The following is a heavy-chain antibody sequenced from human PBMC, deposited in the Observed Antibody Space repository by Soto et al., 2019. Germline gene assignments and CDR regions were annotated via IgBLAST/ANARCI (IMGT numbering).Heavy chain of an antibody. J-gene: IGHJ4*02. V-gene: IGHV3-72*01. CDR3: VGGGTSYYDGSGYRY. Sequence: EVQLVESGGDSVQPGGSLRLSCAASGFTFSDHYMDWVRQAPAKGLEWVGRIRNKANNYVTEYAASVKGRFTFSRDDSKNSLYLQMNSLKTEDTAVYYCVGGGTSYYDGSGYRYWGQGALVTVSS. CDR1: GFTFSDHY. CDR2: IRNKANNYVT. D-gene: IGHD3-22*01.